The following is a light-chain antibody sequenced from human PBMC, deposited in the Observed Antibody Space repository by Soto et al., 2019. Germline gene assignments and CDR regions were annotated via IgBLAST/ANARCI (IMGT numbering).Light chain of an antibody. J-gene: IGKJ1*01. CDR3: HQYGISPPT. V-gene: IGKV3-15*01. CDR1: ESVSTN. Sequence: EIMMTQSAAALSVSPGERATLSCRASESVSTNVAWYQQKPGQAPRLLIYGASTRPTGIPARFSGSGSGTDFTLTISSLEPEDFAVFYCHQYGISPPTFGPGTKVDIK. CDR2: GAS.